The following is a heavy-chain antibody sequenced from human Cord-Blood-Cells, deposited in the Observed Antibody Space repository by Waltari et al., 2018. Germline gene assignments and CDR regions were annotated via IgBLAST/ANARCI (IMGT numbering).Heavy chain of an antibody. V-gene: IGHV4-34*01. CDR1: RWSFSADY. CDR2: INHRGST. J-gene: IGHJ4*02. D-gene: IGHD2-2*01. CDR3: ARGGDCSSTSCGYFDY. Sequence: QLHLQQLGAGLLKPSETLSLTCAVYRWSFSADYWSWLRQPPGKGLEWMGEINHRGSTNYNPSLKRRVTISVDTSKNQFSLKLRSVTAADTAVYYCARGGDCSSTSCGYFDYWGQGTLVTVSS.